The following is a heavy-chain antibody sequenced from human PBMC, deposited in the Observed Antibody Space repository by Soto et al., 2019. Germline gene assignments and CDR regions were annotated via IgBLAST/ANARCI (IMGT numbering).Heavy chain of an antibody. V-gene: IGHV1-24*01. Sequence: GASVKVSCKVSGYTLTELSMHWVRQAPGKGLEWMGGFDPEDGETIYAQKFQGRVTMTEDTSTDTAYMELSSLRSEDTAVYYCATATQVRGYGDYAHDAFDIWGPGTMVTVSS. CDR2: FDPEDGET. CDR3: ATATQVRGYGDYAHDAFDI. J-gene: IGHJ3*02. CDR1: GYTLTELS. D-gene: IGHD4-17*01.